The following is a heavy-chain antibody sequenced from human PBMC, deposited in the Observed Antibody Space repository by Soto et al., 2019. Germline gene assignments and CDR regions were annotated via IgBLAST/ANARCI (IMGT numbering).Heavy chain of an antibody. CDR1: GFTFSDYA. V-gene: IGHV3-30*18. J-gene: IGHJ4*02. Sequence: VQLVESGGGVVQPGRSLRLSCAASGFTFSDYAMHWVRQAPGKGLELVAVVSHDGRNTHYADSVKGRFTISRDSSKNTVSLEMTTLRAEDTAVYYCAKGGRQWLVTSDFNYWGQGALVTVSS. CDR2: VSHDGRNT. CDR3: AKGGRQWLVTSDFNY. D-gene: IGHD6-19*01.